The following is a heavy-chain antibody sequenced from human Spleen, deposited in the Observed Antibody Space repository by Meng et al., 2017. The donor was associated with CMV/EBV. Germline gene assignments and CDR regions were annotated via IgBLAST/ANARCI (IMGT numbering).Heavy chain of an antibody. CDR1: GFTFSTDS. J-gene: IGHJ4*02. D-gene: IGHD2-8*01. Sequence: EVQLVEPGGXLVKPGXARRVAXVASGFTFSTDSMNWVRQAQGKGLEGVSSISSRNSDIYYADSVKGRFTISRDNAKNSLYLQRNSLRAEDTAVYYCAILLGGVYAIGGYRGQGTLVTVSS. CDR2: ISSRNSDI. V-gene: IGHV3-21*01. CDR3: AILLGGVYAIGGY.